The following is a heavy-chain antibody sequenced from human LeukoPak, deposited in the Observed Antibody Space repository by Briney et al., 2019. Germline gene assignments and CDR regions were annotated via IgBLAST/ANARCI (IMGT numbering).Heavy chain of an antibody. D-gene: IGHD5-12*01. Sequence: GGSLRLSCAASGFTFSSYGMHWVRQAPGRGLEWVAVISYDGSNKYYADSVKGRFTISRDNSKNTLYLQMNSLRAEDTAVYYCAKGAGVVATIGPPNYFDYWGQGTLVTVSS. CDR1: GFTFSSYG. V-gene: IGHV3-30*18. CDR3: AKGAGVVATIGPPNYFDY. J-gene: IGHJ4*02. CDR2: ISYDGSNK.